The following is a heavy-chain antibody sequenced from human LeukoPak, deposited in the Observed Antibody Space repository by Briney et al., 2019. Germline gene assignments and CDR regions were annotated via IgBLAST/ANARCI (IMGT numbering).Heavy chain of an antibody. V-gene: IGHV4-34*01. CDR2: INHSGST. CDR3: ARGHYYYYGMDV. CDR1: GGSFSGYY. J-gene: IGHJ6*02. Sequence: PSETLSLTCAVYGGSFSGYYWSWIRQPPGKGLEWTGEINHSGSTNYNPSLKSRVTISVDTSKNQFSLKLSSVTAAGTAVYYCARGHYYYYGMDVWGQGTTVTVSS.